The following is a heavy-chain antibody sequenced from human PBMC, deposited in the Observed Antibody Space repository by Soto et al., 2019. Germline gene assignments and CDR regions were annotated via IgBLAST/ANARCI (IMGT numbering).Heavy chain of an antibody. V-gene: IGHV4-31*03. J-gene: IGHJ6*02. Sequence: QVQLQESGPGLVKPSQTLSLTCTVSGGSISSGGDYWSWIRQHPGKGLEWVGSISFSVITYYNPSLKSRVTISVDTSLSQFSLQRSSVTAADTAVYYCAIDMVITTAVGLDYYGMDVWGPGPRVTVSS. CDR1: GGSISSGGDY. CDR3: AIDMVITTAVGLDYYGMDV. CDR2: ISFSVIT. D-gene: IGHD3-22*01.